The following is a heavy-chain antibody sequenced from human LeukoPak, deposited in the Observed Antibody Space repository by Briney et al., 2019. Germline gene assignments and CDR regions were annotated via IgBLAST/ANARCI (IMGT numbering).Heavy chain of an antibody. CDR2: IYSGGST. D-gene: IGHD3-3*01. V-gene: IGHV3-66*02. CDR3: ARDGITIFGVVTYDY. Sequence: GGSPRLSCAASGFTVSSNYMSWVRQAPGKGLEWVSVIYSGGSTYYADSVKGRFTISRDNSKNTLYLQMNSLRAEDTAVYYCARDGITIFGVVTYDYWGQGTLVTVSS. CDR1: GFTVSSNY. J-gene: IGHJ4*02.